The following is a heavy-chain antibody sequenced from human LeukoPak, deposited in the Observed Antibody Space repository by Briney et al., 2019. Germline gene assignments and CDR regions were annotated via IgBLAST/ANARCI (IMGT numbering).Heavy chain of an antibody. J-gene: IGHJ5*02. CDR3: ARGRGCSGGTCYSQWFDP. Sequence: PSETLSLTCTISGVSISSYYWSWIRQSPGKGLEGIGLSYYSGPTNYNPSLNSRVTISLDTAKNQFSLKLSSVTAADTAMYYCARGRGCSGGTCYSQWFDPWGQGTLVTVSS. V-gene: IGHV4-59*01. CDR1: GVSISSYY. CDR2: SYYSGPT. D-gene: IGHD2-15*01.